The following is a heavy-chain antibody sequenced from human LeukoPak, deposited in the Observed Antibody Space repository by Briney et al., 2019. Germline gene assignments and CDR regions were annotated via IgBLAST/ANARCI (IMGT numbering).Heavy chain of an antibody. CDR1: GFTFSSYA. CDR3: AKVAGFFGERNYFDY. Sequence: GGSLRLSCAASGFTFSSYALTWVRQAPGKGPEWVSTITGSGGSTYYADSVKGRFPISRDNSMNTLYLQMNSLRAEDTAVYYCAKVAGFFGERNYFDYWGQGTLVTVSS. V-gene: IGHV3-23*01. CDR2: ITGSGGST. J-gene: IGHJ4*02. D-gene: IGHD4-17*01.